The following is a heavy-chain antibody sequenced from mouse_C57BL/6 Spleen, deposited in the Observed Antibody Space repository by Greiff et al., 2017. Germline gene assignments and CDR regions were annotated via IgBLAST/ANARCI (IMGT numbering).Heavy chain of an antibody. V-gene: IGHV1-64*01. Sequence: VQLQQSGAELVKPGASVKLSCKASGYTFTSYWMHWVKQRPGPGLEWIGMIHPNSGSTNYNEKFKSKATLTVDKSSSTAYMQLSSLTSEDSAVYYCARGGTAQATKDYWGQGTTLTVSS. D-gene: IGHD3-2*02. CDR1: GYTFTSYW. J-gene: IGHJ2*01. CDR3: ARGGTAQATKDY. CDR2: IHPNSGST.